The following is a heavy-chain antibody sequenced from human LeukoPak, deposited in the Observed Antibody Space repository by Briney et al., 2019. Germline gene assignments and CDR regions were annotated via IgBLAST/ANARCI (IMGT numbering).Heavy chain of an antibody. V-gene: IGHV3-23*01. CDR1: GFTFNKYA. Sequence: GGSLRLSCAASGFTFNKYAMTWVRQAPGKGLEWVSSINGGGGTTYYTDSVKGRFTISRDNSKNTLYLHLNSLRVEDTAVYYCAKDQFDPWGQGTLVTVSS. J-gene: IGHJ5*02. CDR3: AKDQFDP. CDR2: INGGGGTT.